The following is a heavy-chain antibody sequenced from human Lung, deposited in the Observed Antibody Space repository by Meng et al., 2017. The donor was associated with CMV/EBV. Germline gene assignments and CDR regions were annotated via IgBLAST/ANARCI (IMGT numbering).Heavy chain of an antibody. CDR2: LYLGDSDT. CDR1: GSSFTTYW. J-gene: IGHJ4*02. D-gene: IGHD3/OR15-3a*01. Sequence: XCQGSGSSFTTYWIGGVRPLPWESPEWVGILYLGDSDTRYSLSFQGQVTISADKSNTPAYLQWRSLKASDNSMYYCARSDDYWTGYNNWGQGTLVTVSS. CDR3: ARSDDYWTGYNN. V-gene: IGHV5-51*01.